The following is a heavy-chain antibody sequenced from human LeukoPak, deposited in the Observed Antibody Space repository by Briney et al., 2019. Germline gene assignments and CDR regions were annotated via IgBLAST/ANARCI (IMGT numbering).Heavy chain of an antibody. D-gene: IGHD6-19*01. V-gene: IGHV3-30*18. CDR1: GFTFSSYG. CDR2: ISYDGSNK. J-gene: IGHJ4*02. Sequence: HSGGSLRLSCAASGFTFSSYGMHWVRQAPGKGLEWVAVISYDGSNKYYADSVKGRFTIPRDNSKSTLYLQMNSLRAEDTAVYYCAKAIYSSGWYGTVYWGQGTLVTVSS. CDR3: AKAIYSSGWYGTVY.